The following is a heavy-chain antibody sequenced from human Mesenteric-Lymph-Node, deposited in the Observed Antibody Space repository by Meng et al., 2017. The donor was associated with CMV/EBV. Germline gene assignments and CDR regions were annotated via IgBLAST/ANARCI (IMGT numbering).Heavy chain of an antibody. CDR1: GGSISSSNW. D-gene: IGHD4-11*01. J-gene: IGHJ4*02. CDR2: IYHSGST. CDR3: ASRNTLRSFDY. V-gene: IGHV4-4*02. Sequence: GAVSGGSISSSNWWSWVRQPPGKGLEWIGEIYHSGSTNYNPSLKSRVTISVDKSKNQFSLKLSSVTAADTAVYYCASRNTLRSFDYWGQGTLVTVSS.